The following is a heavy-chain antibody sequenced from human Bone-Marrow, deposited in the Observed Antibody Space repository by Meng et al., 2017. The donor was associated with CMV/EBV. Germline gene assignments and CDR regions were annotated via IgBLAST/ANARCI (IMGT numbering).Heavy chain of an antibody. V-gene: IGHV3-74*01. D-gene: IGHD1-14*01. CDR1: GFIVRDYW. J-gene: IGHJ4*02. CDR3: VRDLVGNRDY. CDR2: IDNNERST. Sequence: QWVGSGGGLVRPGGSLRLSCAGSGFIVRDYWMHWVRHVPGKGLEWISRIDNNERSTSYADSVKGRFTISTDSAKNTLYLQMNDLRADDSAVYYCVRDLVGNRDYWGQGTLVTVSS.